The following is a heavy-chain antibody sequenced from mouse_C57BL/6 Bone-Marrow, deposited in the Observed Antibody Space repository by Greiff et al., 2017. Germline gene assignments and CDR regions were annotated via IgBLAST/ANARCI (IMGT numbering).Heavy chain of an antibody. CDR2: IYPGSGST. V-gene: IGHV1-55*01. CDR3: ARRGAYSNPDY. CDR1: GYTFTSYW. D-gene: IGHD2-5*01. Sequence: VQLQQSGAELVKPGASVKMSCKASGYTFTSYWITWVKQRPGQGLEWIGDIYPGSGSTNYNEKFKSKATLTVDTSSSTAYMQLSSLTSEDSAVYYCARRGAYSNPDYWGQGTTLTVSS. J-gene: IGHJ2*01.